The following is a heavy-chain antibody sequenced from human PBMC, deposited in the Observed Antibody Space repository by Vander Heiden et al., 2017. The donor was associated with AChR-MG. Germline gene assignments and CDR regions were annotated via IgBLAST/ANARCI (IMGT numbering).Heavy chain of an antibody. CDR2: INPNSGGT. CDR1: GYTFTGHY. Sequence: QVQLVQSGAEVKKPGASVKVSCKASGYTFTGHYMHWMRQAPGQGLEWMGWINPNSGGTNYAQKFQGRVTMTRDTSISTAYMELSRLRSDDTAVYYCARGYYDSSGYPDVHWFDPWGQGTLVTVSS. CDR3: ARGYYDSSGYPDVHWFDP. D-gene: IGHD3-22*01. J-gene: IGHJ5*02. V-gene: IGHV1-2*02.